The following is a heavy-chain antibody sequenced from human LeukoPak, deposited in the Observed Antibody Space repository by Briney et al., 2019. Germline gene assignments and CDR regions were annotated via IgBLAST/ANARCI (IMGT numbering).Heavy chain of an antibody. V-gene: IGHV3-23*01. D-gene: IGHD5-12*01. Sequence: PGGSLRLSCAASGFTFSSYAMSWVRQTPGKGLEWVSAISGSGGSTYYADSVKGRFTISRDNSKNTLYLQMNSLRAEDTAVYYCAKLRIVATELWFDPWGQGTLVTVSS. CDR2: ISGSGGST. CDR1: GFTFSSYA. CDR3: AKLRIVATELWFDP. J-gene: IGHJ5*02.